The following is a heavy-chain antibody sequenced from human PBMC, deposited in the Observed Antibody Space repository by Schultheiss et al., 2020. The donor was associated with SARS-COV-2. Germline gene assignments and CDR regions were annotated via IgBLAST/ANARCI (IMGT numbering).Heavy chain of an antibody. J-gene: IGHJ6*02. V-gene: IGHV3-23*03. CDR1: GFTFSSYA. CDR2: IYSDATS. Sequence: GGSLRLSCAASGFTFSSYAMSWVRQAPGKGLEWVSVIYSDATSSYADSVKGRFTISRDNSKNTLYLQMDSMRVEDTAIYYCARLNTIFGVVGGMDVWGQGTTVTVSS. D-gene: IGHD3-3*01. CDR3: ARLNTIFGVVGGMDV.